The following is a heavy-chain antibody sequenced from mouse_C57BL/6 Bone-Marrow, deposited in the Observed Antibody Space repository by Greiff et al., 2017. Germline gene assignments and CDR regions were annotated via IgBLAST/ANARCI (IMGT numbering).Heavy chain of an antibody. CDR2: ISYDGSN. Sequence: EVKLMESGPGLVKPSQSLSLTCSVTGYSFTSGYYWNWIRQFPGNKLEWMGYISYDGSNNYNPSLKNRISIIRDTSKNQFFLKLNSVTTEDTATYYCARGETWGQGTTLTVSS. CDR3: ARGET. J-gene: IGHJ2*01. CDR1: GYSFTSGYY. V-gene: IGHV3-6*01.